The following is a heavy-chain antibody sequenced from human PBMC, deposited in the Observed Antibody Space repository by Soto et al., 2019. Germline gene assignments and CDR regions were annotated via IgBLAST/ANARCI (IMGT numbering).Heavy chain of an antibody. J-gene: IGHJ3*02. CDR2: IYYSGST. V-gene: IGHV4-59*08. CDR1: GGSISSYY. Sequence: QVQLQESGPGLVKPSETLSLTCTVSGGSISSYYWSWIRQPPGKGLEWIGYIYYSGSTNYNPSLKSRDTISVDTSKNQFSLKLSSVTAADTAVYYCARSTTGTTGNGAFDIWGQGTMVTVSS. D-gene: IGHD1-1*01. CDR3: ARSTTGTTGNGAFDI.